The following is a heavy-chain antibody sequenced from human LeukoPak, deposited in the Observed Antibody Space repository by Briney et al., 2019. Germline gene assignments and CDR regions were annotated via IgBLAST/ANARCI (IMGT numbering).Heavy chain of an antibody. J-gene: IGHJ4*02. Sequence: EGSLRLSCLASGFTFSSCAMHWVRQAPGKGLEWVAVMSYDGNNRYYTDSVKGRFTISRDNSKNTLYLQMNSLRAEDTAVYYCAKDAAGATYYFDYWGQGTLVTVSS. CDR1: GFTFSSCA. CDR2: MSYDGNNR. D-gene: IGHD1-26*01. CDR3: AKDAAGATYYFDY. V-gene: IGHV3-30*18.